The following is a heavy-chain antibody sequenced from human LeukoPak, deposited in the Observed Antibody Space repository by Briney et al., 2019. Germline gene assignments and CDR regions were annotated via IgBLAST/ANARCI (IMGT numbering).Heavy chain of an antibody. CDR3: AKDRIAVAGTQDY. D-gene: IGHD6-19*01. CDR1: GFTFSSYG. Sequence: GGSLRLSCAASGFTFSSYGMHWVRQAPGKGLEWVAFIRYDGSNKYYADSVKGRFTISRDNSKNTLYLQMSSLRAEDTAVYYCAKDRIAVAGTQDYWGQGTLVTVSS. V-gene: IGHV3-30*02. CDR2: IRYDGSNK. J-gene: IGHJ4*02.